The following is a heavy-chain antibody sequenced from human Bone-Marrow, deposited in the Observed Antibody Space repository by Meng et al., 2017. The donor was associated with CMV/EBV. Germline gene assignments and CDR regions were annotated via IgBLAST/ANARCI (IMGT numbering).Heavy chain of an antibody. CDR1: GFTFDDYA. Sequence: GGSLRLSCAASGFTFDDYAMHWVRQAPGKGLEWVSGISWTSGRIGYADSVKGRFTISRDNAKNSLYLEMNSLRAEDTALYYCAKDMGSGSYGRGDGFDIWGQGTAVTVSS. V-gene: IGHV3-9*01. CDR3: AKDMGSGSYGRGDGFDI. CDR2: ISWTSGRI. J-gene: IGHJ3*02. D-gene: IGHD3-10*01.